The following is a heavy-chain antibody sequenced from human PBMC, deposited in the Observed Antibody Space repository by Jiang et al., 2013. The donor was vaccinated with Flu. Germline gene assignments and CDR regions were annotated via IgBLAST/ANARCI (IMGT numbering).Heavy chain of an antibody. CDR3: ARRDRPSGGMDV. V-gene: IGHV1-3*01. D-gene: IGHD3-10*01. J-gene: IGHJ6*02. CDR1: GYTFTSYA. Sequence: SGAEVKKPGASVKVSCKASGYTFTSYAMHWVRQAPGQRLEWMGWINAGNGNTKYSQKFQGRVTITRDTSASTAYMELSSLRSEDTAVYYCARRDRPSGGMDVWGQGTTVTVSS. CDR2: INAGNGNT.